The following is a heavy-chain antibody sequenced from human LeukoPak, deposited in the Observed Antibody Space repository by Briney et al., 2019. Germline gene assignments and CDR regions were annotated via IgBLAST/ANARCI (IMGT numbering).Heavy chain of an antibody. V-gene: IGHV3-48*03. J-gene: IGHJ6*04. CDR2: ISSSGSAT. Sequence: GGSLRLSCAASGFNFSTYEMTWVRQAPGKGLEWISYISSSGSATYYAGSVKGRFTISRDNAKSSLCLQMNSPGAEDTAVYYCARDSVRLDGSGSYYRVGMDVWGKGTTVTVSS. CDR3: ARDSVRLDGSGSYYRVGMDV. D-gene: IGHD3-10*01. CDR1: GFNFSTYE.